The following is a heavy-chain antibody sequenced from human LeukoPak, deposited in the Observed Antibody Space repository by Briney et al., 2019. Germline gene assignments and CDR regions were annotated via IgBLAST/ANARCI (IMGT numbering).Heavy chain of an antibody. Sequence: GGSLRLSCAASGFTFSSYGMSWVRQAPGKGLEWVANIKQDGSEKYYVDSVKGRFTISRDNAKDSLYLQMNSLRAEDTAVYYCAREGRNNDLWSGYSTQLDGFDYWGQGTLVTVSS. CDR2: IKQDGSEK. J-gene: IGHJ4*02. CDR1: GFTFSSYG. V-gene: IGHV3-7*01. CDR3: AREGRNNDLWSGYSTQLDGFDY. D-gene: IGHD3-3*01.